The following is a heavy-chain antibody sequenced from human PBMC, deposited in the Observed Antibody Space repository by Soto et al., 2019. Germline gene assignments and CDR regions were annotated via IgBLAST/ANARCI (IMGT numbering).Heavy chain of an antibody. CDR1: GFPFSDYY. J-gene: IGHJ4*02. D-gene: IGHD1-26*01. V-gene: IGHV3-11*01. CDR2: ISFSGSTM. Sequence: SLRLSCAASGFPFSDYYMNWIRQAPGKGLEWVSYISFSGSTMYYADSVKGRFTISRDNAKNSLYLQMNSLRAEDTAVYYCARGRYSGSCYDYWGQGTLVTVSS. CDR3: ARGRYSGSCYDY.